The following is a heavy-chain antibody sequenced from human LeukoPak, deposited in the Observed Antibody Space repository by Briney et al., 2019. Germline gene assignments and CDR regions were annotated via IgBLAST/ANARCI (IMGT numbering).Heavy chain of an antibody. CDR2: INRSGST. V-gene: IGHV4-34*01. CDR1: GGSFSGDY. J-gene: IGHJ4*02. D-gene: IGHD4-17*01. Sequence: SETLSLTCAVYGGSFSGDYWSWIRQPPGRGLEWSGEINRSGSTNYNPSLKSRVTISVDTSKNQFSLKLTSVTAADTAVYYCARRTTGMTTSSPPSIDYWGQGTLVTVSS. CDR3: ARRTTGMTTSSPPSIDY.